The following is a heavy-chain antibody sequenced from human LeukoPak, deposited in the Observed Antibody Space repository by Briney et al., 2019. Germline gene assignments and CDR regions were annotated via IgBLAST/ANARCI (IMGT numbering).Heavy chain of an antibody. CDR1: GGSFSGYY. CDR2: LNQSGIT. Sequence: SETLSLTCAVYGGSFSGYYWSWIRQSPGKGLEWIGELNQSGITNYNPSLKTRVTISVDTSKNQLSLKLRSVTAADTAVYYCVRDDRRYCSGGTCYSRDYWGQGTLVTVSS. J-gene: IGHJ4*02. CDR3: VRDDRRYCSGGTCYSRDY. V-gene: IGHV4-34*01. D-gene: IGHD2-15*01.